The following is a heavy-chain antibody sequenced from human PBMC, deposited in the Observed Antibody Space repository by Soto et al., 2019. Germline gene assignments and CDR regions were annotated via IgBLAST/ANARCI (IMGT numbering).Heavy chain of an antibody. V-gene: IGHV4-30-4*01. CDR1: GGSISSGDYY. CDR3: ARDGLRFLEWSSY. D-gene: IGHD3-3*01. Sequence: SETLSLTCTVSGGSISSGDYYWSWIRQPPGKGLEWIGYIYYSGSTYYNPSLKSRVTISVDTSKNQFSLKLSSVTAADTAVYYCARDGLRFLEWSSYWGQGTLVTVSS. J-gene: IGHJ4*02. CDR2: IYYSGST.